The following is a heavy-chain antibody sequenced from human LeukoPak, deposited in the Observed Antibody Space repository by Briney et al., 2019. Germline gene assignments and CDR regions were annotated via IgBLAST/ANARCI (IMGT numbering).Heavy chain of an antibody. CDR1: GFTVSSNY. V-gene: IGHV3-53*01. CDR2: IYSGGST. D-gene: IGHD1-1*01. Sequence: GGSLRLSCAASGFTVSSNYMSWVRQAPGKGLEWVSVIYSGGSTYYADSVKGRFTISRDNSKNTLYLQMNSLRAEDTAVYYCARAPRLDEYYFDYWGQGTLVTVSS. J-gene: IGHJ4*02. CDR3: ARAPRLDEYYFDY.